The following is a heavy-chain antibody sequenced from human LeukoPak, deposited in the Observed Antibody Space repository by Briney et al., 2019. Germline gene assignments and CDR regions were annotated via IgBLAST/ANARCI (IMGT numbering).Heavy chain of an antibody. Sequence: GGSLRLSCAASGFTFSSYGMHWVRQAPGQRLEWMGWINAGNGNTKYSQKFQGRVTITRDTSASTAYMELSSLRSEDTAVYYCARVGPYDFWSGYRKAPFDPWGQGTLATVSS. V-gene: IGHV1-3*01. CDR3: ARVGPYDFWSGYRKAPFDP. CDR1: GFTFSSYG. D-gene: IGHD3-3*01. J-gene: IGHJ5*02. CDR2: INAGNGNT.